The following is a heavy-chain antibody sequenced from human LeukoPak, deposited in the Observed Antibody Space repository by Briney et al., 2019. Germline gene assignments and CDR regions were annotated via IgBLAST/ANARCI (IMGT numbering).Heavy chain of an antibody. Sequence: PGGSLRLSCAASGFTFSSYAMSWVRQAPGRGLEWVSTISGSGGSTYYADSVKGRFTISRDNSKNTLYLQMNSLRAEDTAVYYCAKPRTMVRAEHDAFDIWGQGTMVTVSS. CDR3: AKPRTMVRAEHDAFDI. D-gene: IGHD3-10*01. V-gene: IGHV3-23*01. CDR1: GFTFSSYA. CDR2: ISGSGGST. J-gene: IGHJ3*02.